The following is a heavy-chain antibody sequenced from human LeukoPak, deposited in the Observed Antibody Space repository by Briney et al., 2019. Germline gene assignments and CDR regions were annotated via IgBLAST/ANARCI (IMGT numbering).Heavy chain of an antibody. CDR3: ARAVVVVAATGLSFGCWFDP. D-gene: IGHD2-15*01. V-gene: IGHV1-2*02. J-gene: IGHJ5*02. CDR1: GYTFTSYD. Sequence: ASVKVSCKASGYTFTSYDINWVRQATGQGLEWMGWMNPNSGGTNYAQKFQGRVTMTRDTSISTAYMELSRLRSDDTAVYYCARAVVVVAATGLSFGCWFDPWGQGTLVTVSS. CDR2: MNPNSGGT.